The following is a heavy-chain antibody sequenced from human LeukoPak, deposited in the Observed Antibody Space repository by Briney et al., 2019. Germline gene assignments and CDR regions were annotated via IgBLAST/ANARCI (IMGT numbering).Heavy chain of an antibody. V-gene: IGHV4-59*08. CDR2: IFSSGST. Sequence: PSETLSLTCAVTGVSISRSYWSWIRQPPGKGLEWIGYIFSSGSTNYNPSLRNRVSISVDTSKNQFSLELTSVTAADTAVYYCARQNPAASGQGLDYWGQGTLVTVSS. J-gene: IGHJ4*02. CDR1: GVSISRSY. CDR3: ARQNPAASGQGLDY. D-gene: IGHD6-13*01.